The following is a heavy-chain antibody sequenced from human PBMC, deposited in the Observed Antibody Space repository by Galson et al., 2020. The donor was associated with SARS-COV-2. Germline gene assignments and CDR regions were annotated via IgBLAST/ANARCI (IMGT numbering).Heavy chain of an antibody. D-gene: IGHD1-26*01. Sequence: GGSLRLSCAVSGFNFHDYAMHWVRQAPGKGLEWVSYISWNSGALYYADSVKGRFTISRDNAKNSLELQMNSLRAEDTALYYCVKDKSQYHGSYAFDFWGQGTLVTVSS. CDR2: ISWNSGAL. J-gene: IGHJ4*02. CDR3: VKDKSQYHGSYAFDF. CDR1: GFNFHDYA. V-gene: IGHV3-9*01.